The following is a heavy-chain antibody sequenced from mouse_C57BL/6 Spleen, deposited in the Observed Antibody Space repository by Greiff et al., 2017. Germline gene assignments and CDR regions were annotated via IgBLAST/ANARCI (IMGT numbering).Heavy chain of an antibody. CDR3: AKGAMDY. Sequence: QVQLQQSGPELVKPGASVKISCKASGYAFSSSWMNWVQQRPGKGLEWIGRIYPGDGDTNYNGQVKGKATLTADKSSSTAYMQLSSLTTEDYSFYICAKGAMDYWGQGTSVTVSS. CDR1: GYAFSSSW. CDR2: IYPGDGDT. J-gene: IGHJ4*01. V-gene: IGHV1-82*01.